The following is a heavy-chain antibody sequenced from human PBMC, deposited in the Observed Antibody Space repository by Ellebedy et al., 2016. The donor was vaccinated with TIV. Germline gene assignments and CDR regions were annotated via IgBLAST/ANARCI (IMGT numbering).Heavy chain of an antibody. CDR1: GYSFTSYW. CDR3: ARLMYDRYYYYGMDV. Sequence: GESLKISXKGSGYSFTSYWIGWVRQMPGKGLEWMGIIYPGDSDTRYSPSFQGQVTISADKSISTAYLQWSSLKASDTAMYYCARLMYDRYYYYGMDVWGQGTTVTVSS. CDR2: IYPGDSDT. J-gene: IGHJ6*02. V-gene: IGHV5-51*01. D-gene: IGHD3-22*01.